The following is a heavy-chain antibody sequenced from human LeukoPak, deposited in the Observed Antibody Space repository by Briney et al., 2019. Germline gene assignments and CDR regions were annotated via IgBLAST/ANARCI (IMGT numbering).Heavy chain of an antibody. V-gene: IGHV6-1*01. CDR2: TYYRSKWYN. Sequence: SQTLSLTCAISGDSVSSNSAAWNWIRQSPSRGLEWLGRTYYRSKWYNDYAVSVKSRITINPDTSKNQFSLQLNSVTPEDTAVYYCARDRGEKYRSYDFWSGYPGNDAFDIWGQGTMVTVSS. CDR3: ARDRGEKYRSYDFWSGYPGNDAFDI. CDR1: GDSVSSNSAA. D-gene: IGHD3-3*01. J-gene: IGHJ3*02.